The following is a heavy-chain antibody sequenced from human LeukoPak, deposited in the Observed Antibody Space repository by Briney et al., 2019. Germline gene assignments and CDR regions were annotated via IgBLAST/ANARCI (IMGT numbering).Heavy chain of an antibody. CDR3: ESSTVENYYFYFMDV. J-gene: IGHJ6*03. Sequence: SETLSLTCTVSGGSIRSYYWSWIRQSPGKGLEWIGYIHNSGRTNYNASLKSRVTMSVDTSKSQFALKLTSVTAADTAAYYCESSTVENYYFYFMDVWGKGTTVTVSS. D-gene: IGHD4-11*01. CDR1: GGSIRSYY. V-gene: IGHV4-59*01. CDR2: IHNSGRT.